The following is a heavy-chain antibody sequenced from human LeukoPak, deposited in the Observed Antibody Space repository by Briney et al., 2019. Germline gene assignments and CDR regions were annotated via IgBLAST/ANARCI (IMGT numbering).Heavy chain of an antibody. D-gene: IGHD3-22*01. CDR2: IIPILGIA. CDR1: GGTFTSYA. Sequence: GASVKVSCKASGGTFTSYAISWVRQAPGPGLEWMGRIIPILGIANYAQKFQGRVTITADKSTSTAYMELSSLRSEDTAVYYCAPSDSSGRTQFDYWGQGTLVTVSS. V-gene: IGHV1-69*04. CDR3: APSDSSGRTQFDY. J-gene: IGHJ4*02.